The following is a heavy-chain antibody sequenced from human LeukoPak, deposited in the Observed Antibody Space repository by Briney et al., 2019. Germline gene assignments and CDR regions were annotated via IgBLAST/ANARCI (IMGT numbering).Heavy chain of an antibody. D-gene: IGHD3-10*01. J-gene: IGHJ5*02. V-gene: IGHV4-59*12. Sequence: PSETLSLTCTVSGGSISSYYWSWIRQPPGKGLEWIGYIYYSGSTNYNPSLKSRVTISVDTSKNQFSLKLSSVTAADTAVYYCARGVRGLWFGDRRPNWFDPWGQGTLVTVSS. CDR3: ARGVRGLWFGDRRPNWFDP. CDR2: IYYSGST. CDR1: GGSISSYY.